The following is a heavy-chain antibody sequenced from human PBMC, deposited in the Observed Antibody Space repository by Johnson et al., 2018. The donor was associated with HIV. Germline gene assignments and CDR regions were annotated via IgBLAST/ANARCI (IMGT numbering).Heavy chain of an antibody. CDR2: IYSGGST. CDR1: GFTVSSNY. J-gene: IGHJ3*02. CDR3: AKDNRQGLADAFDI. V-gene: IGHV3-66*01. D-gene: IGHD6-19*01. Sequence: VQLVESGGGLVQPGGSLRLSCAASGFTVSSNYMSWVCQAPGKGPEWVSVIYSGGSTYYAEPVKGSFTISRDNSKNTRYLQLNSLKAEGTPVYYCAKDNRQGLADAFDIWGQGTMVTVSS.